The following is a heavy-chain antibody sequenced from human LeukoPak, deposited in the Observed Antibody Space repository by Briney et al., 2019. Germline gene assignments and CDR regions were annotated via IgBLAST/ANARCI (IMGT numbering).Heavy chain of an antibody. CDR3: AREYCGGDCLWAGWFDP. D-gene: IGHD2-21*02. CDR2: IYTSGST. Sequence: SETLSLTCTVSGGSISSGSYYWGWIRQPAGKGLEWIGRIYTSGSTNYNPSLKSRVSVSLDTSKNQFSLKLSSVTAADTAVYYCAREYCGGDCLWAGWFDPWGRGTLVTVSS. J-gene: IGHJ5*02. CDR1: GGSISSGSYY. V-gene: IGHV4-61*02.